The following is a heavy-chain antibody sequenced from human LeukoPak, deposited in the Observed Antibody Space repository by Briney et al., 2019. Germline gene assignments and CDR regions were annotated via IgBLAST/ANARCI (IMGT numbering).Heavy chain of an antibody. J-gene: IGHJ4*02. CDR2: INHSGST. Sequence: SETLSLTCAVYGGSYSGYYWSWIRQPPGKGLEWIGEINHSGSTNYNQSLKSRVTISVDTSKNQFSLKLSSVTAADTAVYYCARVGTQRGAQADYWGQGTLVTVSS. CDR1: GGSYSGYY. V-gene: IGHV4-34*01. D-gene: IGHD1-14*01. CDR3: ARVGTQRGAQADY.